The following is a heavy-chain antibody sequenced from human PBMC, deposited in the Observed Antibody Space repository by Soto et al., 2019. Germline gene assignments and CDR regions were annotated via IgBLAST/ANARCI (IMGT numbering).Heavy chain of an antibody. D-gene: IGHD3-22*01. CDR1: GFTFTSSA. V-gene: IGHV1-58*01. CDR2: IVVGSGNT. Sequence: GASVKVSCKASGFTFTSSAVQWVRQARGQRLEWIGWIVVGSGNTNYAQKFQERVTITTDLSTSTAYMELSSLRSEDTAVYYCARGRDSSGYRIEYFQHWGQGTLVTVS. CDR3: ARGRDSSGYRIEYFQH. J-gene: IGHJ1*01.